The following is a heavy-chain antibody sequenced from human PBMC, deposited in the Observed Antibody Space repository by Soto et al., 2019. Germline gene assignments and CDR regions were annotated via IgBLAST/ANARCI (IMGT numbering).Heavy chain of an antibody. D-gene: IGHD2-2*01. CDR2: IIPIFGTA. J-gene: IGHJ6*02. CDR3: AVDKDIVLVPAAMSEYYGMDV. CDR1: GGTFSSYA. Sequence: QVQLVQSGAAVKKPGSSVKVSCKASGGTFSSYAISWVRQAPGQGLEWMGGIIPIFGTANYAQKFQGRVTITADESTSTAYMELSSLRSEDTAVYYCAVDKDIVLVPAAMSEYYGMDVWGQGTTVTVSS. V-gene: IGHV1-69*12.